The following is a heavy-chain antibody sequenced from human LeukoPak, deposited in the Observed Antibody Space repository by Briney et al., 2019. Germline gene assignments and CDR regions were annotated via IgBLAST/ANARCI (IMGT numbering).Heavy chain of an antibody. D-gene: IGHD3-22*01. V-gene: IGHV1-69*13. CDR1: GGTFSSYA. CDR3: ARDYHDSSGYYKDY. Sequence: SVTVSCTASGGTFSSYAISWVRQAPGQGLEWMGGIIPIFGTANYAQKFQGRVTITADESTSTAYMELSSLRSEDTAVYYCARDYHDSSGYYKDYWGQGTLVTVSS. J-gene: IGHJ4*02. CDR2: IIPIFGTA.